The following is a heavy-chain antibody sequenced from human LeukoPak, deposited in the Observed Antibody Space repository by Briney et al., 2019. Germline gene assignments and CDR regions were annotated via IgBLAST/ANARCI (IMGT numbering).Heavy chain of an antibody. CDR1: GGTFSGHT. CDR3: ARAQGGSLPDANLLGY. D-gene: IGHD2-2*01. Sequence: SVKVSCKASGGTFSGHTISWVRQAPGQGLEWMGRIIPILGTANYAQDFQGGVTITADKSTSTAYMELSSLRSEDTAIYYCARAQGGSLPDANLLGYWGQGTLVTVSS. CDR2: IIPILGTA. J-gene: IGHJ4*02. V-gene: IGHV1-69*08.